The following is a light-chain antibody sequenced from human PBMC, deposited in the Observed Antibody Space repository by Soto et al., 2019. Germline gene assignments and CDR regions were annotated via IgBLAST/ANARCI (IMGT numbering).Light chain of an antibody. Sequence: QMTQSPSSLFASVGDRVTITCRASQSISSHLNWYQQKVGQTPRLLIYAASTLQSEVPPRFSGSGSGTEFTLTISGLQREDCANYYCQQSHRAPLTFGGGTKIQI. CDR1: QSISSH. CDR3: QQSHRAPLT. CDR2: AAS. J-gene: IGKJ4*01. V-gene: IGKV1-39*01.